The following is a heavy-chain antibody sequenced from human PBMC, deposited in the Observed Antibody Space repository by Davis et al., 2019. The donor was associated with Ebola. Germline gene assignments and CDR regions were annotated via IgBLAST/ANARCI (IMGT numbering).Heavy chain of an antibody. CDR3: ASGDGYNGPFDY. J-gene: IGHJ4*02. V-gene: IGHV4-30-2*01. Sequence: LRLSCTVSGGSISSGGYSWSWIRQPPGKGLEWIGYIYHSGSTYYNPSLKSRVTISVDRSKNQFSLKLSSVTAADTAVYYCASGDGYNGPFDYWGQGTLVTVSS. CDR2: IYHSGST. D-gene: IGHD5-24*01. CDR1: GGSISSGGYS.